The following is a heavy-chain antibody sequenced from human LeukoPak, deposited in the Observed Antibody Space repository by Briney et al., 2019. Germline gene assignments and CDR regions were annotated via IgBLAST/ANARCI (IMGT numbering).Heavy chain of an antibody. V-gene: IGHV4-61*02. CDR1: GGSISSGCYY. D-gene: IGHD2-15*01. J-gene: IGHJ5*02. Sequence: PSQSLSLTCTVSGGSISSGCYYWAWIPQTAGRGLEWIGRTYARGSTNYNPSLKSRVTISVDTSKNQFSQKLSCVTAADTAVYYCARGYCSGGSCYRHNWFDPWGQGTLVTVSS. CDR3: ARGYCSGGSCYRHNWFDP. CDR2: TYARGST.